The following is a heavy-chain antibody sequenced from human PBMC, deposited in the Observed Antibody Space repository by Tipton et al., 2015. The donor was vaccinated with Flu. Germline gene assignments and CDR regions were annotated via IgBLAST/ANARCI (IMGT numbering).Heavy chain of an antibody. CDR3: ARDRVFHLRFGTYYGMDV. CDR2: FIPIFDAP. D-gene: IGHD3-3*01. Sequence: QVQLVQSGAEVKKPGSSVKVSCMASGGTFNNYAISWVRQAPGQGLEWMGGFIPIFDAPYYAQNFQDRVTITADESTSTAYMELSSLRSEDTAVYYCARDRVFHLRFGTYYGMDVWGQGTTVTVSS. V-gene: IGHV1-69*01. CDR1: GGTFNNYA. J-gene: IGHJ6*02.